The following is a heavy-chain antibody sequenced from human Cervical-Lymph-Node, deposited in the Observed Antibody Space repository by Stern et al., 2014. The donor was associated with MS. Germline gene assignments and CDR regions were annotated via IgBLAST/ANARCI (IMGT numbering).Heavy chain of an antibody. D-gene: IGHD4-23*01. CDR3: AREVRWSHVDY. V-gene: IGHV4-61*01. CDR1: GGSVSSGNYY. J-gene: IGHJ4*02. CDR2: IYYSGGT. Sequence: QVQLQESGPGLVKPSETLSLTCTVSGGSVSSGNYYWSWLRQPPGKGLEWIGYIYYSGGTNYNPSLESRVTMSIDTSKNQFSLKLTSVTAADTAIYYCAREVRWSHVDYWGQGTLVTVSS.